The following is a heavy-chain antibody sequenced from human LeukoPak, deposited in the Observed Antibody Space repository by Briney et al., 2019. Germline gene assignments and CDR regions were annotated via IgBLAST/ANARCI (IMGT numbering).Heavy chain of an antibody. V-gene: IGHV4-59*08. D-gene: IGHD1-26*01. CDR2: IYYSGST. Sequence: SETLALTCTVSGGSISSYYWSWIRQPPGKGLEWIGYIYYSGSTNYNPSLKSRVTISVDTSKNQFSLKLSSVTAADTAVYYCASMLGATFDYWGQGTLVTVSS. J-gene: IGHJ4*02. CDR1: GGSISSYY. CDR3: ASMLGATFDY.